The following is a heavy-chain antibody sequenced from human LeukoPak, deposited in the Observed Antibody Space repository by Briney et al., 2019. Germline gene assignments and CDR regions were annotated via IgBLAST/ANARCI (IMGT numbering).Heavy chain of an antibody. Sequence: GGSLRLSCAASGFTFSSYSMNWVRQAPGKGLEWVSSISSSSSYIYYADSVKGRFTISRDNAKNSLYLQMNSLRAEDTAVYYCARDFNDLWFTPTTGSGPPWGQGTLVTVSS. V-gene: IGHV3-21*01. CDR2: ISSSSSYI. D-gene: IGHD3-10*01. J-gene: IGHJ5*02. CDR3: ARDFNDLWFTPTTGSGPP. CDR1: GFTFSSYS.